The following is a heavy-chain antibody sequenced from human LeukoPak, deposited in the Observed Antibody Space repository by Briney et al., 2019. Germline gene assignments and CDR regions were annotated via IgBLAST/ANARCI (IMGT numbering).Heavy chain of an antibody. V-gene: IGHV1-8*03. CDR1: GYTFTSYD. D-gene: IGHD1-26*01. CDR3: ARVPISTGSYWGSYFDY. Sequence: ASVKVSCKASGYTFTSYDIKWVRQTAGQGLEWMGWMNPNSGNRGYAQKFQGRVTITTNTSISTAFMEMSGLRSEDTAVYYCARVPISTGSYWGSYFDYWGQGTLVTVSS. CDR2: MNPNSGNR. J-gene: IGHJ4*02.